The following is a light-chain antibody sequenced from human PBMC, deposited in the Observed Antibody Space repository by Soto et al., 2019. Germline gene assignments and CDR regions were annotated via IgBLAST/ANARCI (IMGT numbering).Light chain of an antibody. J-gene: IGKJ1*01. V-gene: IGKV1-6*01. CDR1: QGIAYA. CDR3: LQESICPGT. CDR2: SAS. Sequence: AIQMTQSPSSLSASVGDRVTITCRASQGIAYALGWYQQKTGKAPKLLISSASTLQSGVPSRFSGSGSGTDFTLTISSLQPEDFATYYCLQESICPGTFGQGTKVEIK.